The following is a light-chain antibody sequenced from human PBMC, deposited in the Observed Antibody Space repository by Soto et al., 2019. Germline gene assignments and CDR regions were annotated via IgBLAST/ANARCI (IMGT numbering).Light chain of an antibody. CDR2: EVS. Sequence: QSALTQPPSVSGSPGQSVTISCTGTSSDVGSYNRVSWYQQPPGTAPKLMIYEVSNRPSGVPDRFSGSKSGNTASLTISGLQAEDEADYYCSLYTSSSTFAVFGGGTKVTVL. CDR1: SSDVGSYNR. CDR3: SLYTSSSTFAV. J-gene: IGLJ3*02. V-gene: IGLV2-18*01.